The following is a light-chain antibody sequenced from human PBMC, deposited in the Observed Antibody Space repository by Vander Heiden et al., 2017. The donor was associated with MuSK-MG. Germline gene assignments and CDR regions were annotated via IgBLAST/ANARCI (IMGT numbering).Light chain of an antibody. J-gene: IGKJ4*01. CDR1: QSVSSY. Sequence: DIVLTQSPATLSLSPGERATLSCRASQSVSSYLAWYQQKPGQAPRLLIYDASNRATGIPARFSGSGSGTDFTLTISSLEPEDFAVYYCQQRSNGPPALTFGGGTKVEIK. V-gene: IGKV3-11*01. CDR3: QQRSNGPPALT. CDR2: DAS.